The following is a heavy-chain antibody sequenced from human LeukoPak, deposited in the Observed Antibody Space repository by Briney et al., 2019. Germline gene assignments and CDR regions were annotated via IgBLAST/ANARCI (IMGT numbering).Heavy chain of an antibody. D-gene: IGHD1-26*01. V-gene: IGHV7-4-1*02. CDR3: ARDSENAGMYYFDY. CDR1: GYTFTSYA. CDR2: INTNTGNP. Sequence: GASVKVSCKASGYTFTSYAMNWVRQAPGQGLEWMGWINTNTGNPTYAQGFTGRFVFSLDTSVSTAYLQFSSLKAEDTAVYYCARDSENAGMYYFDYWGQGTLVTVSS. J-gene: IGHJ4*02.